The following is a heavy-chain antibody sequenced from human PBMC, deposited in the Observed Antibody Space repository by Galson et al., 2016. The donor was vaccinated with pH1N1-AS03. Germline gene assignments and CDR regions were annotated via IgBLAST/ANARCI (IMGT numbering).Heavy chain of an antibody. J-gene: IGHJ4*02. CDR1: GFTFSTYA. Sequence: SLRLSCAASGFTFSTYAMHWVRQAPGKGLEYLSTINSNGGSTYYANSVKGRFTISRDNSKNTLYLQMGSLRAEDMAVYYCAREGHTAVAAASFDYWGQGTLVTVSS. D-gene: IGHD5-18*01. V-gene: IGHV3-64*01. CDR3: AREGHTAVAAASFDY. CDR2: INSNGGST.